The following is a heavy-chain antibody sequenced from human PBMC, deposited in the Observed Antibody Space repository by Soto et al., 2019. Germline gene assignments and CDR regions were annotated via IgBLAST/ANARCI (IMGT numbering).Heavy chain of an antibody. CDR2: IIPILGIA. Sequence: VASVKVSCKASGGTFSSYTISWVRQAPGQGLEWMGRIIPILGIANYAQKFQGRVTITGDKSTSTAYMELSSLRSEDTAVYYCASHPYSSSWFDFQHWGQGTLVTVSS. D-gene: IGHD6-13*01. CDR3: ASHPYSSSWFDFQH. J-gene: IGHJ1*01. V-gene: IGHV1-69*02. CDR1: GGTFSSYT.